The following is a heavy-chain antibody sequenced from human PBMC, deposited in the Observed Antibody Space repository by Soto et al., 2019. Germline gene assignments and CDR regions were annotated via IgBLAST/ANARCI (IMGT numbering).Heavy chain of an antibody. Sequence: QVQLQESGPGLVKPSETLSLTCTVSGGSISSYYWSWIRQPPGKGLEWIGYIYYSGSTNYNPSLKIRVTIAVDTSKNQFSLKPSSVTAADTAVYYCARDGRDELGICFDYWGQGTLVTVSS. CDR1: GGSISSYY. CDR3: ARDGRDELGICFDY. CDR2: IYYSGST. J-gene: IGHJ4*02. V-gene: IGHV4-59*01. D-gene: IGHD1-26*01.